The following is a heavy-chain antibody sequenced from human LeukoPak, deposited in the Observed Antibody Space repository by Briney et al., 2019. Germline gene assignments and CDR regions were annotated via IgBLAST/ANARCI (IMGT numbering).Heavy chain of an antibody. V-gene: IGHV4-30-2*01. D-gene: IGHD3-10*01. CDR3: ASDYYYGSGSYSS. CDR2: INHSGST. CDR1: GGSISSGGYS. J-gene: IGHJ5*02. Sequence: SQTLSLTCAVSGGSISSGGYSWSWIRQPPGKGLEWIGYINHSGSTYYNPSLKSRVTISVDRSKNQFSLKLSSVTAADTAVYYCASDYYYGSGSYSSWGQGALVTVSS.